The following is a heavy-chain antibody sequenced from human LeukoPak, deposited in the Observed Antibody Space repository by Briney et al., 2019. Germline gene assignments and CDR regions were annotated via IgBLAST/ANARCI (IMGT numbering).Heavy chain of an antibody. V-gene: IGHV3-66*01. J-gene: IGHJ4*02. CDR2: IYSGGDT. D-gene: IGHD3-22*01. CDR3: VRDRGAYYYETGY. CDR1: GFTFSSYA. Sequence: GGSLRLSCAASGFTFSSYAMSWVRQAPGKGLEWVSVIYSGGDTYYAESVKGRFTISRDNSRNTLYLQMNNLRIEDTAVYYCVRDRGAYYYETGYWGQGILVTVSS.